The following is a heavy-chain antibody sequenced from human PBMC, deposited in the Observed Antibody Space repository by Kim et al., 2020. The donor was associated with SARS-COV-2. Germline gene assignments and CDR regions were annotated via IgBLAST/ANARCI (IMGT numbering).Heavy chain of an antibody. Sequence: GGSLRLSCAASGFSFSYYWMNWVRQAPGKGLEWVANIKQDGSEKYYVDSVKGRFSNSRDNTNNSLYLQMNSLRAEDTAVYYCARDVLGRSSWSGGCGDWGQGTLVTVSS. CDR3: ARDVLGRSSWSGGCGD. J-gene: IGHJ4*02. CDR2: IKQDGSEK. CDR1: GFSFSYYW. D-gene: IGHD6-13*01. V-gene: IGHV3-7*03.